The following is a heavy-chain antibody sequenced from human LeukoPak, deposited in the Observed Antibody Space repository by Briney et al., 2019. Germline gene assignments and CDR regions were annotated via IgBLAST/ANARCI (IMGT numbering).Heavy chain of an antibody. D-gene: IGHD5-18*01. CDR3: ARLDTAMVHDY. V-gene: IGHV4-39*01. J-gene: IGHJ4*02. CDR1: GGSISSSSYY. CDR2: IYHSGST. Sequence: SETLSLTCTVSGGSISSSSYYWGWIRQPPGKGLEWIGSIYHSGSTYYNPSLKSRVTISVDTSKNQFSLKLSSVTAADTAVYYCARLDTAMVHDYWGQGTLVTVSS.